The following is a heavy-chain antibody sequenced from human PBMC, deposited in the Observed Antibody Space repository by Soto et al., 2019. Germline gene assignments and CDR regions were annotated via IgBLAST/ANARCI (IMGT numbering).Heavy chain of an antibody. CDR3: ARLQIEVAGTD. V-gene: IGHV1-2*02. CDR1: RYLFSHYY. Sequence: ASVKVSFKSSRYLFSHYYMHSVRQAPGQGLAWMGWINPNSGGTTYAQKFQSRGTMSSDTSISTAYMELRRLSSDDTAIYYCARLQIEVAGTDWGQGTMVTVSS. J-gene: IGHJ4*02. CDR2: INPNSGGT. D-gene: IGHD6-19*01.